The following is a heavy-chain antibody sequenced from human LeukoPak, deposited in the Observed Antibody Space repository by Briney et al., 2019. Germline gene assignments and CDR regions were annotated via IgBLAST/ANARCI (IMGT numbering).Heavy chain of an antibody. V-gene: IGHV1-2*02. CDR1: GYTFTGYY. CDR3: ARGYVPPEDAEYFQH. D-gene: IGHD3-10*02. CDR2: INPNSGGT. Sequence: GASVKVSCKASGYTFTGYYMHWVRQAPGQGLEWMGWINPNSGGTNYAQKFQGRVTMTRDTSISTAYTELSRLRSDDTAVYYCARGYVPPEDAEYFQHWGQGTLVTVSS. J-gene: IGHJ1*01.